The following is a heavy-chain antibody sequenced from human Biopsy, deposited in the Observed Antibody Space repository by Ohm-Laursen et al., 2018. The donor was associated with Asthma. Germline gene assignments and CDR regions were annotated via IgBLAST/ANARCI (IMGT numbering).Heavy chain of an antibody. D-gene: IGHD2-21*02. J-gene: IGHJ4*02. CDR1: GGSISVSNW. Sequence: SDTLSLTCDVSGGSISVSNWWSWVRQPPGRGLEWIGQIHHLGNANYNPSLKSRDTMSVDKSKNQFSLKLTSVTAADTAVYYCARGVDRVTGLLDHFDSWGQGTLVIVSS. V-gene: IGHV4-4*02. CDR3: ARGVDRVTGLLDHFDS. CDR2: IHHLGNA.